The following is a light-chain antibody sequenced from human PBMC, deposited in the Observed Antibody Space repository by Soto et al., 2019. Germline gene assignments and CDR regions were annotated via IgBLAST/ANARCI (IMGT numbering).Light chain of an antibody. J-gene: IGLJ1*01. CDR3: QSYDSSLSGYV. V-gene: IGLV1-40*01. CDR1: SSNLGAPYD. Sequence: QSVLTQPPSVSGAPGQTVIISCRGSSSNLGAPYDVNWFRQLTGTVPRLLIYGNNNRPSGVPDRFSGSKSGTSASLAITGLQAEDEADYYCQSYDSSLSGYVFGTGTKVTVL. CDR2: GNN.